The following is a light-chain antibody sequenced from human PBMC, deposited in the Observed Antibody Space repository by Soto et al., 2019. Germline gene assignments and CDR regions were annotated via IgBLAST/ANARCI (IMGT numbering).Light chain of an antibody. J-gene: IGKJ5*01. CDR3: QQLNTYPIP. CDR1: QGINTF. CDR2: AAS. Sequence: IQLTQSPSSLSASVGDRVTITCRASQGINTFLAWYQQKAGKAPKLLIYAASTLQSGVPSRFSGSGSGTDFTLTISSLQSEDFATYYCQQLNTYPIPFGQGTRLEI. V-gene: IGKV1-9*01.